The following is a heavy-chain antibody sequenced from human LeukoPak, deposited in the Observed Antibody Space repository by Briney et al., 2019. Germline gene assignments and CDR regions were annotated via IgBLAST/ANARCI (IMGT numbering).Heavy chain of an antibody. CDR2: ISSSSSYI. CDR1: GFTFSSYS. D-gene: IGHD1-26*01. J-gene: IGHJ4*02. CDR3: ARGSSSGSYCPY. Sequence: PGGSLRLSCAASGFTFSSYSMNWVRQAPGKGLEWVSSISSSSSYIYYADSVKGRFTISRDNAKNSLYLQMNSLRAEDTAVYYCARGSSSGSYCPYWGQGTLVTVSS. V-gene: IGHV3-21*01.